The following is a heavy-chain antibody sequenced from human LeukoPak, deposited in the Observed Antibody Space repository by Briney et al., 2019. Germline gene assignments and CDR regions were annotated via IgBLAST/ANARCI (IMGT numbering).Heavy chain of an antibody. CDR1: GFTFSSYA. CDR3: ARVRLWFGELLFLTIPYFDY. Sequence: GGSLRLSCAASGFTFSSYAMHWVRQAPGKGLEWVAVISYDGSNKYYADSVKGRFTISRDNSKNTLYLQMNSLRAEDTAVYYCARVRLWFGELLFLTIPYFDYWGQGTLVTVSS. CDR2: ISYDGSNK. V-gene: IGHV3-30-3*01. D-gene: IGHD3-10*01. J-gene: IGHJ4*02.